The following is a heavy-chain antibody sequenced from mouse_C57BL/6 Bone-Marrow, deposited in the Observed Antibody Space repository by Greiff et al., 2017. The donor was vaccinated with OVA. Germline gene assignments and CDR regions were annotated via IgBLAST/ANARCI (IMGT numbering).Heavy chain of an antibody. J-gene: IGHJ1*03. Sequence: EVQLQQSGPGMVKPSQSLSLTCTVTGYSITSGYDWHWIRHFPGNKLEWMGYISYSGSTNYNPSLKSRISITHDPSKNHFFLKLNSVTTEDTATYYCARGYYGSSHWYFDVWGTGTTVTVSS. V-gene: IGHV3-1*01. CDR2: ISYSGST. CDR3: ARGYYGSSHWYFDV. D-gene: IGHD1-1*01. CDR1: GYSITSGYD.